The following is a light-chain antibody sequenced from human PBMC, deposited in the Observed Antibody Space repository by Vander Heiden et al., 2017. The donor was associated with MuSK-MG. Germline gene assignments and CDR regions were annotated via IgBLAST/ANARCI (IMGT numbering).Light chain of an antibody. CDR2: SNT. V-gene: IGLV1-40*01. CDR1: GTNIGAGFD. CDR3: QSYDGSLGGSVV. J-gene: IGLJ3*02. Sequence: QSVLTQPPSVSGAPGQTVTISCTGSGTNIGAGFDVHWYHQLPGTAPKLLIYSNTNRPSGVPDRFSGSKSGTSASLAITGLQAEDEADYYCQSYDGSLGGSVVFGGGTKLTVL.